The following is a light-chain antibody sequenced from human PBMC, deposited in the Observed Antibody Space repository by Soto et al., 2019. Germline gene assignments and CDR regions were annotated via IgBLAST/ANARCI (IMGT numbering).Light chain of an antibody. CDR1: QGVSASY. CDR3: QQYGSSPPVT. CDR2: GAS. J-gene: IGKJ4*01. V-gene: IGKV3-20*01. Sequence: EIVLTQSPGTLSLSPGEGATLSCRASQGVSASYLAWYQQKPGQAPRLLIYGASSRATGIPDRFSGSGSGTDFTLTISRLEPEDFAVYYCQQYGSSPPVTFGGGTKVEIK.